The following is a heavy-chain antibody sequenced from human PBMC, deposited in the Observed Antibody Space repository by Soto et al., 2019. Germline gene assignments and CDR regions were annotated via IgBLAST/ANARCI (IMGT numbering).Heavy chain of an antibody. D-gene: IGHD2-15*01. CDR1: GGSISSGGYS. V-gene: IGHV4-30-2*01. J-gene: IGHJ5*02. CDR3: ARTELGYCSGGSCSKAWFAP. CDR2: IYHSGST. Sequence: PSETLSLTCAVSGGSISSGGYSWSWIRQPPGKGLEWIGYIYHSGSTYYNPSLKSRVTISVDRSKNQFSLKLSSVTAADTAVYYCARTELGYCSGGSCSKAWFAPWGQGTLVTVSS.